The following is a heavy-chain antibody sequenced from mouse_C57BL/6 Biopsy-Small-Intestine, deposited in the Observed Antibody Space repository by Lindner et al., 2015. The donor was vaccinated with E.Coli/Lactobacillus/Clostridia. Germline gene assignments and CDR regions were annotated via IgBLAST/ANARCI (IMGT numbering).Heavy chain of an antibody. D-gene: IGHD1-1*01. CDR1: GYTFTSYG. CDR2: ISAYNGNT. CDR3: ARDSSSWYYYYYGMDV. Sequence: SVKVSCKASGYTFTSYGISWVRQAPGQGLEWMGWISAYNGNTNYAQKLQGRVTMTTDTSTSTAYMELRSLRSDDTAVYYCARDSSSWYYYYYGMDVWGQGTTATVSS. J-gene: IGHJ1*01. V-gene: IGHV1-81*01.